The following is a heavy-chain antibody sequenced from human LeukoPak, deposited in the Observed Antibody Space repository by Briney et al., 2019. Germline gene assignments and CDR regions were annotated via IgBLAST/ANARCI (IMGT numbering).Heavy chain of an antibody. D-gene: IGHD4/OR15-4a*01. CDR2: ISSGGST. Sequence: PGGSLRLSCAVSGFTFTDYAMSWVRQAPGKGLEWVSAISSGGSTYYADSVKGRFTISRDNSKNTLYLQMNSLRAEDTAVYYCAKWAKYLGFDYWGQGTLVTVSS. CDR1: GFTFTDYA. CDR3: AKWAKYLGFDY. J-gene: IGHJ4*02. V-gene: IGHV3-23*01.